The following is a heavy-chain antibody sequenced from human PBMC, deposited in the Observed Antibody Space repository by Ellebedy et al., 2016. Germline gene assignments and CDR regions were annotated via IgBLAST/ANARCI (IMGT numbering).Heavy chain of an antibody. D-gene: IGHD5-18*01. CDR1: GGSISSSSYY. CDR3: ARHVHSYGFR. V-gene: IGHV4-39*01. Sequence: SETLSLTCTVSGGSISSSSYYWGWIRQPPGKGLEWIGSIYYSGSTYYNPSLKSRVTISADTSKNQFSLKLSSVTAADTAAYYCARHVHSYGFRWGQGTLVTVSS. CDR2: IYYSGST. J-gene: IGHJ4*02.